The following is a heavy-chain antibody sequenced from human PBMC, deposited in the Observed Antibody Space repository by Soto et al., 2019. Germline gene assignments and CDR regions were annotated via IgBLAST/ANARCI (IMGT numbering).Heavy chain of an antibody. Sequence: QLQLQESGPGLVKPSETLSLTGAVSGGSISSSSYYWGWIRQPPGKGLEWIGSIYYSGSTYYNPSLRGRVTLSVDTSKNQFSLTLSSVTAADTAVYSCARHHVFRDFDGLLNWFDPWGQGTLVTVSS. J-gene: IGHJ5*02. CDR2: IYYSGST. D-gene: IGHD3-9*01. CDR3: ARHHVFRDFDGLLNWFDP. V-gene: IGHV4-39*01. CDR1: GGSISSSSYY.